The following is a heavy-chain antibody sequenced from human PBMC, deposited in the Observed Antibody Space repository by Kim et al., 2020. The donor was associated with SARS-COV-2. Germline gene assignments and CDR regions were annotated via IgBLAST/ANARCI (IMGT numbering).Heavy chain of an antibody. V-gene: IGHV3-49*03. D-gene: IGHD5-12*01. CDR2: IRSKAYGGTT. CDR3: TRDLLDRYSGYDHYWYFDL. J-gene: IGHJ2*01. Sequence: GGSLRLSCTASGFTFGDYAMSWFRQAPGKGLEWVGFIRSKAYGGTTEYAASVKGRFTISRDDSKSIAYLQMNSLKTEDTAVYYCTRDLLDRYSGYDHYWYFDLWGRGTLVTVSS. CDR1: GFTFGDYA.